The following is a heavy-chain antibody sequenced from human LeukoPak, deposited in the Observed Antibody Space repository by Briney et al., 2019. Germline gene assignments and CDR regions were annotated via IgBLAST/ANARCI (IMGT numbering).Heavy chain of an antibody. J-gene: IGHJ4*02. V-gene: IGHV3-7*01. D-gene: IGHD3-16*02. CDR2: IKPDGSEK. CDR3: ARIWGSYRDFDY. CDR1: GFTFGSYW. Sequence: PGGSLRLSCAASGFTFGSYWMTWVRQAPGKGLEWVANIKPDGSEKYYLDSVKGRFTISRDNAKNSLYLQMNSLRAEDTAVYFCARIWGSYRDFDYWGQGTLVTVSS.